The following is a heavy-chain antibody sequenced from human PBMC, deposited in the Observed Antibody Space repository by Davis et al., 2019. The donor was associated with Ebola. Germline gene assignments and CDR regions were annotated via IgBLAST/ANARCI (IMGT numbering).Heavy chain of an antibody. CDR2: INPNSGGT. CDR3: ARGSSSPY. D-gene: IGHD6-13*01. V-gene: IGHV1-2*06. Sequence: AASVKVSCKASGYTFTSYDINWVRQAPGQGLEWMGRINPNSGGTNYAQKFQGRVTMTRDTSISTAYMELGRLRSDDTAVYYCARGSSSPYWGQGTLVTVSS. J-gene: IGHJ4*02. CDR1: GYTFTSYD.